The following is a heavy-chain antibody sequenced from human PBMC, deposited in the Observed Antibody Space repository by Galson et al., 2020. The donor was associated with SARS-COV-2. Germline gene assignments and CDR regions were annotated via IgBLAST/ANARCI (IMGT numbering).Heavy chain of an antibody. CDR1: GFTFSSYS. Sequence: NSGGSLRLSCAASGFTFSSYSMNWVRQAPGKGLEWVSSISSSSSYIYYADSVRGRFTISRDNAKNSLYLQMNSLRAEDTAVYYCARAAGNYYDSSGYYPNVFDIWGQGTMVTVSS. J-gene: IGHJ3*02. CDR3: ARAAGNYYDSSGYYPNVFDI. CDR2: ISSSSSYI. D-gene: IGHD3-22*01. V-gene: IGHV3-21*01.